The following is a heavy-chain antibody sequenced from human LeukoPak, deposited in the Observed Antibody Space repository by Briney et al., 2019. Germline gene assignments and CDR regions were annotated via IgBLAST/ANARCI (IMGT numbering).Heavy chain of an antibody. D-gene: IGHD3-10*01. J-gene: IGHJ5*02. V-gene: IGHV4-39*07. CDR3: ARRRYYGSGSYYPRITAYNWFDP. CDR1: GGSISSSSYY. CDR2: INHSGST. Sequence: RTSETLSLTCTVSGGSISSSSYYWSWIRQPPGKGLEWIGEINHSGSTNYNPSLKSRVTISVDTSKNQFSLKLSSVTAADTAVYYCARRRYYGSGSYYPRITAYNWFDPWGQGTLVTVSS.